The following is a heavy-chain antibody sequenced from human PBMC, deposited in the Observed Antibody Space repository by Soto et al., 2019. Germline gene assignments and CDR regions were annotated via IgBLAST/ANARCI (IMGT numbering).Heavy chain of an antibody. Sequence: PGVPMRNSWKVSGDSFAGPCGSWVRKRPREGLVWMGRIDPSDSQTYYSPSFRGHVTISAAKSITTVFLQWSSLRASDTAMYYCARQIYDADSGPNFQYYFASRGQGTLVPVSS. V-gene: IGHV5-10-1*01. CDR3: ARQIYDADSGPNFQYYFAS. J-gene: IGHJ4*02. CDR2: IDPSDSQT. CDR1: GDSFAGPC. D-gene: IGHD1-26*01.